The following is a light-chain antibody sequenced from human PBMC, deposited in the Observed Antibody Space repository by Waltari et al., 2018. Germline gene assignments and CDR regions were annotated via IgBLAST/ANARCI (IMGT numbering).Light chain of an antibody. Sequence: QSVLTQPPSVSGAPGQRVTISCSGSRSNIGAGYEVHWYQQRPGTAPKLLIYGTSSRPSGVPDRFSGSKSGPSASLAITGLQAEDEADYYCQSYDSSLSAYVFGTGTKVTVL. V-gene: IGLV1-40*01. CDR3: QSYDSSLSAYV. J-gene: IGLJ1*01. CDR1: RSNIGAGYE. CDR2: GTS.